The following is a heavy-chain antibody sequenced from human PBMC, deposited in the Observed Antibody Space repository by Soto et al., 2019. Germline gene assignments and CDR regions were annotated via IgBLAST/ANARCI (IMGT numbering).Heavy chain of an antibody. D-gene: IGHD6-13*01. J-gene: IGHJ6*02. CDR3: ARDSSSWYGESYYYYYGMDV. V-gene: IGHV1-46*01. Sequence: ASVKVSCKASGYTFTSYYMHWVRQAPGQGLEWMGIINPSGGSTSYAQKFQGRVTMTRDTSTSTVYMELSSLRSVDTAVYYCARDSSSWYGESYYYYYGMDVWGQGTTVTVSS. CDR1: GYTFTSYY. CDR2: INPSGGST.